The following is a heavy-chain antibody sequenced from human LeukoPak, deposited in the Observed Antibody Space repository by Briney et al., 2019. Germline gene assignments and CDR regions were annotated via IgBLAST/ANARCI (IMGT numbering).Heavy chain of an antibody. CDR2: INPSGGST. J-gene: IGHJ5*02. CDR1: GYTFNNYD. V-gene: IGHV1-46*02. CDR3: ARNQMTTVTFWFDP. Sequence: GASVKVSCKASGYTFNNYDINWLRQATGQGLEWMGIINPSGGSTSYAQKFQGRVTMTRDTSTSTVYMELSSLRSEDTAVYYCARNQMTTVTFWFDPWGQGTLVTVSS. D-gene: IGHD4-17*01.